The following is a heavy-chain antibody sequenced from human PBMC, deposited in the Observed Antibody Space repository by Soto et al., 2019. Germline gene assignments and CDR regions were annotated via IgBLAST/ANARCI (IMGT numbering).Heavy chain of an antibody. CDR1: GGTFSSYI. Sequence: QVQLVQSGAEVKKPGSSVKVSCKATGGTFSSYIINWVRQAPGQGLEWMGRIIPILGTTKYAQRFQGRVTITADKSTCPAYMEVSSLRSEDTALSYCSRDLYYDSSGYYTLGRYFVYWGQGALVTVSS. D-gene: IGHD3-22*01. V-gene: IGHV1-69*08. J-gene: IGHJ4*02. CDR2: IIPILGTT. CDR3: SRDLYYDSSGYYTLGRYFVY.